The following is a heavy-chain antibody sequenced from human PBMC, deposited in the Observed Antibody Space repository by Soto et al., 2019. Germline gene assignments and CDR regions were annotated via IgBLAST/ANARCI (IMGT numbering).Heavy chain of an antibody. D-gene: IGHD6-6*01. Sequence: EVQLVESGGGLVKPGGSLRLSCAVSGFTFSSYSMNWVRQAPGKGLEWVSSISSDSKYIYYADSVKGRFTISRDNAKNSLYLQMNSLRPEDTSVYYCARDEDARPYFYGMDVWGQGTTVTVSS. V-gene: IGHV3-21*01. CDR1: GFTFSSYS. CDR2: ISSDSKYI. CDR3: ARDEDARPYFYGMDV. J-gene: IGHJ6*02.